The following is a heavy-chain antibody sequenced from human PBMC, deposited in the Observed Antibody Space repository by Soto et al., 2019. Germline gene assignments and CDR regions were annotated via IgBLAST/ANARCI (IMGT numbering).Heavy chain of an antibody. J-gene: IGHJ4*02. V-gene: IGHV3-15*07. D-gene: IGHD2-2*01. Sequence: GGPLRLSCAASGCTFSNAWMNWVRQAPGKGLEWVGRIKSKTDGGTTDYAAPVKGRFTISRDDSKNTLYLQMNSLKTEDTAVYYCTTTIVVVPAADFDYWGQGTLVTVSS. CDR1: GCTFSNAW. CDR2: IKSKTDGGTT. CDR3: TTTIVVVPAADFDY.